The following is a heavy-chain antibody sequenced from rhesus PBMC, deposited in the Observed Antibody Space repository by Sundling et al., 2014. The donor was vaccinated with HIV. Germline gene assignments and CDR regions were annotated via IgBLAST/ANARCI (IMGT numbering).Heavy chain of an antibody. V-gene: IGHV4-122*02. Sequence: QVQLQESGPGLVKPSETLSLTCAVAGGSISSGYYYWSWIRQPPGKGLEWIGYITYSGSTSYNPSLKSPVTISKDTSKNQFSLKLSSVTAADTAVYYCTRDLGVAAAGTYFDYWGQGVLVTVSS. D-gene: IGHD6-31*01. J-gene: IGHJ4*01. CDR3: TRDLGVAAAGTYFDY. CDR2: ITYSGST. CDR1: GGSISSGYYY.